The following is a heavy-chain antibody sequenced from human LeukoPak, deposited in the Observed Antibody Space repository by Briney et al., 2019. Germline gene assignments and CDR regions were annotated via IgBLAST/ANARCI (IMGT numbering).Heavy chain of an antibody. CDR3: ATYDYDSGLDY. D-gene: IGHD3-10*01. Sequence: GASVKVSCKASGYTFTSYVMHWVRQAPGQRLGWMGWINASNGNTKYSQNFQGRVTITRDTSASTAYMELSSLRSEDTAVYYCATYDYDSGLDYWGQGTLVTVSS. CDR1: GYTFTSYV. J-gene: IGHJ4*02. V-gene: IGHV1-3*01. CDR2: INASNGNT.